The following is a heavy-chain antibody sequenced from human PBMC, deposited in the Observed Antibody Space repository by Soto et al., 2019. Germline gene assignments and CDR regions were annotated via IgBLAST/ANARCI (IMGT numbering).Heavy chain of an antibody. V-gene: IGHV4-61*01. J-gene: IGHJ6*02. CDR2: IYYSGST. CDR1: GGSVSSGSYY. Sequence: SETLSLTCPVSGGSVSSGSYYWSWIRQPPGKGLEWIGYIYYSGSTTYNPSLKSRVTISVDTSKNQFSLKLSSVTAADTAVYYCARATYYYDSSGYYLPLYYYYYGMDVWGQGTTVTVSS. CDR3: ARATYYYDSSGYYLPLYYYYYGMDV. D-gene: IGHD3-22*01.